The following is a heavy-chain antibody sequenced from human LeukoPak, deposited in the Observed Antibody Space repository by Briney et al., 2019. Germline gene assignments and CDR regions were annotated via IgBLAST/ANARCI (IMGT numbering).Heavy chain of an antibody. V-gene: IGHV1-18*01. CDR1: GYTFTSHG. J-gene: IGHJ5*02. CDR2: ITVYNGNT. CDR3: ARGLGSSWTPSWFDP. Sequence: ASVKVSCKTSGYTFTSHGISWVRQAPGQGPEWMGWITVYNGNTIYPQKLQGRVTVTTDTSTSTAYMELRSLTSDDTAMYHCARGLGSSWTPSWFDPWGQGTLVTVSS. D-gene: IGHD6-13*01.